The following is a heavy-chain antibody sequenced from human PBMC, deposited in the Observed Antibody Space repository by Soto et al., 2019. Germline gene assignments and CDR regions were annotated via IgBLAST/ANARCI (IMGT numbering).Heavy chain of an antibody. Sequence: PGGSLRLSCAASGFTFSSYEMNWVRQAPGKGLEWVSYISSGSTIYYADSVKGRFTISRDNAKNSLYLQMNSLRAEDTAVYYCASSDSSGSYYYYYGMDVWGQGTTVTVSS. D-gene: IGHD3-22*01. CDR3: ASSDSSGSYYYYYGMDV. V-gene: IGHV3-48*03. J-gene: IGHJ6*02. CDR2: ISSGSTI. CDR1: GFTFSSYE.